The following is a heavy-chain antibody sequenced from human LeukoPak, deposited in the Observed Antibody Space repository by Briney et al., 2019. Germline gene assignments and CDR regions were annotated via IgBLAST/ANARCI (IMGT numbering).Heavy chain of an antibody. J-gene: IGHJ4*02. CDR2: IYPGDSDT. D-gene: IGHD4-17*01. CDR1: GYSFTSYW. V-gene: IGHV5-51*01. Sequence: GEALEISLKGSGYSFTSYWIGWVRQMPGKGLGGRGIIYPGDSDTRYSPSFQGQVTISADKSISTAYLQWSSLKASDTAMYYCARLSGGSPRDGLFDYWGQGTLVTVSS. CDR3: ARLSGGSPRDGLFDY.